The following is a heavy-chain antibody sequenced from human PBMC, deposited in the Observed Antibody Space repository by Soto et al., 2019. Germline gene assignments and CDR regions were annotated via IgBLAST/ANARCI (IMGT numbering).Heavy chain of an antibody. D-gene: IGHD2-21*02. J-gene: IGHJ4*02. CDR3: RLSGCGGDCYTPTFDY. Sequence: QVQLQESGPGLVKPSGTLSLTCAVSGGSISSSNWWSWVRQPPGKGLEWIGEIYHSGSTNYNPSLKSRVTISVDKSKDQFSLKLSSVTAADTAVYYCRLSGCGGDCYTPTFDYWGQGTLVTVSS. CDR1: GGSISSSNW. CDR2: IYHSGST. V-gene: IGHV4-4*02.